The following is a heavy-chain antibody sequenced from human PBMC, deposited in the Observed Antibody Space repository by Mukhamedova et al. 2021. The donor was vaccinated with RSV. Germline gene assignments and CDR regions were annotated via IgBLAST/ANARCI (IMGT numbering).Heavy chain of an antibody. CDR3: ARHKTRWLGHLVD. J-gene: IGHJ1*01. V-gene: IGHV1-69*06. Sequence: IPLFGTTNYAENLQGRVAISVDNSATTVYMELASLKSEDTAVYYCARHKTRWLGHLVDWGQGTLVTVSS. CDR2: IPLFGTT. D-gene: IGHD5-24*01.